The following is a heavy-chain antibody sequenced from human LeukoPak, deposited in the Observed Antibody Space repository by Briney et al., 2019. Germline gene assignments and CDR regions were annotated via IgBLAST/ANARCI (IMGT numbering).Heavy chain of an antibody. D-gene: IGHD3-3*01. CDR3: ARGLWSAHRREYYFDS. V-gene: IGHV1-3*01. CDR2: INAGNGDT. J-gene: IGHJ4*02. CDR1: GYTFTNYA. Sequence: VASVKVSCKASGYTFTNYAVNWLRQAPGQRLEWMGWINAGNGDTKFSQNNQARVTITRDASASTAYMELSSLTSEDTAVYFCARGLWSAHRREYYFDSWGQGTLVTVSS.